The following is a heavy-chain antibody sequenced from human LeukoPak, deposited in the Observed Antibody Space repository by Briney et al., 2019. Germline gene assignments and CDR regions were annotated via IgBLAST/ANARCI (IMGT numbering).Heavy chain of an antibody. CDR3: AREPLWFGVYYYYMDV. J-gene: IGHJ6*03. V-gene: IGHV1-2*02. D-gene: IGHD3-10*01. Sequence: ASVRVSCKASGYTFTGYYMHWVRQAPGQGLEWMGWINPNSGGTNYAQKFQGRVTMTRDTSISTAYMELSRLRSDDTAVYYCAREPLWFGVYYYYMDVWGKGTTVTVSS. CDR2: INPNSGGT. CDR1: GYTFTGYY.